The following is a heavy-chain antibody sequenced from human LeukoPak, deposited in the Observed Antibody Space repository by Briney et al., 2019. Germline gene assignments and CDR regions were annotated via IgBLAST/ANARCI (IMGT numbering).Heavy chain of an antibody. CDR3: VRGPYGASSKWFDP. D-gene: IGHD4/OR15-4a*01. Sequence: SETLSLTCTVSRGSISGYSWSWIRQSPGGGLEWIGYIYYSGGTAYNPSLRSRVTMSVDTSKNQFSLQLRSMTTADTAVYYCVRGPYGASSKWFDPWGQGTQVIVSP. V-gene: IGHV4-59*01. CDR2: IYYSGGT. J-gene: IGHJ5*02. CDR1: RGSISGYS.